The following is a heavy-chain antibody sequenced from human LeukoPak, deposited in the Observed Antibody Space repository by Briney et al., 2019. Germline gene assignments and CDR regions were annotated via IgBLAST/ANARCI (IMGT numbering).Heavy chain of an antibody. CDR1: GFTFNDYN. J-gene: IGHJ4*02. D-gene: IGHD6-13*01. CDR2: ITISTGII. CDR3: ARETPYSSSWTVFDY. V-gene: IGHV3-48*01. Sequence: GGSLRLSCAASGFTFNDYNMNWVRQAPGKGLEWVAYITISTGIIYYADSVKGRFTISRDNAKNSLYLQMNSLRAEDTAVYYCARETPYSSSWTVFDYWGQGTLVTVSS.